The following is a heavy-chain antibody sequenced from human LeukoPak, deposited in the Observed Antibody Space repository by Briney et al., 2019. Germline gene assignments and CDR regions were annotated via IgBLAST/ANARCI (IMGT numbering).Heavy chain of an antibody. CDR3: AKGAYSYGLDY. V-gene: IGHV4-30-2*01. CDR2: IYHSGST. J-gene: IGHJ4*02. CDR1: GGSISSGGYS. Sequence: SETLSLTCAVSGGSISSGGYSWSWIRQPPGKGLEWIGYIYHSGSTYYNPSLKSRVTISVDRSKNQFSLKLSSVTAADTAVYYCAKGAYSYGLDYWGQGTLVTVSS. D-gene: IGHD5-18*01.